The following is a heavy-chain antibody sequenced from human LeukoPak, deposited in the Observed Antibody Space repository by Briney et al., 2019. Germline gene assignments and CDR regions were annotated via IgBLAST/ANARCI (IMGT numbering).Heavy chain of an antibody. CDR1: GLTISSSG. V-gene: IGHV3-23*01. D-gene: IGHD1-1*01. CDR3: ARDGFNDRSGDNDGFDM. J-gene: IGHJ3*02. Sequence: GGSLRLPCAASGLTISSSGMSWVRQAPGKGLEWVSAISGSGDRTHYADSVRGRFTISRDTSKDTLYLQMNSLRADDTAVYYCARDGFNDRSGDNDGFDMWGQGTMVTVSS. CDR2: ISGSGDRT.